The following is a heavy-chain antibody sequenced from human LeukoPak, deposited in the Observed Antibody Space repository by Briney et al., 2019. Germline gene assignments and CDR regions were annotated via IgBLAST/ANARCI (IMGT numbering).Heavy chain of an antibody. CDR1: GGSISTSSYY. D-gene: IGHD6-19*01. J-gene: IGHJ5*02. CDR3: ARREKYSSGWLNWFDP. V-gene: IGHV4-39*01. Sequence: SETLSLTCTVSGGSISTSSYYWGWVRQPPGKGLEWIGNIFYSGSTYYSPSLKSRVTISVDTSKNQFSLKLSSVTAADTAVYYCARREKYSSGWLNWFDPWGQGTLVTVSS. CDR2: IFYSGST.